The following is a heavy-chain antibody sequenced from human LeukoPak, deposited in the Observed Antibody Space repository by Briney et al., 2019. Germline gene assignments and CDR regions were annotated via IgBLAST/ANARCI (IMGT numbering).Heavy chain of an antibody. J-gene: IGHJ4*02. CDR1: GFTFSNAW. CDR3: AKGRYDSSGFNWAA. CDR2: IKSKTDGGTT. D-gene: IGHD3-22*01. V-gene: IGHV3-15*01. Sequence: GGSLRLSCAASGFTFSNAWMSWVRQAPGKGLEWVGRIKSKTDGGTTDYAAPVKGRFTISRDDSKNTLYLQMNSLRAEDTAVYYCAKGRYDSSGFNWAAWGQGTLVTVSS.